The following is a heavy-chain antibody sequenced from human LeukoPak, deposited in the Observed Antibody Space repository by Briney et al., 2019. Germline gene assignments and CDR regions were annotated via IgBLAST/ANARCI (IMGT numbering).Heavy chain of an antibody. D-gene: IGHD5-12*01. CDR3: ARVQGYLNYYYYMDV. CDR1: GGSISSYY. V-gene: IGHV4-59*01. J-gene: IGHJ6*03. Sequence: PSETLSLTCTVSGGSISSYYWSWIRQPPGKGLEWIGYIYYSGSTNYNPSLKSRVTISVDTSKNQFSLKLSSVTAADTAVYYCARVQGYLNYYYYMDVWGKGTTVTVSS. CDR2: IYYSGST.